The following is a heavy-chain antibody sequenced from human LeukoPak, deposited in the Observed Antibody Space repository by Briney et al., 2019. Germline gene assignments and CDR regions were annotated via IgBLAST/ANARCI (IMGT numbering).Heavy chain of an antibody. CDR1: GFTFSSYS. J-gene: IGHJ6*03. CDR3: ARAAQSRSTNDYYYMDV. D-gene: IGHD6-6*01. V-gene: IGHV3-21*01. CDR2: ISRSSSYI. Sequence: GGSLRLSCAASGFTFSSYSINWVRQAPGKGLEWVSSISRSSSYIYYADSLKGRFTITRDNAKISLFLQMNSLRAEDTAVYYCARAAQSRSTNDYYYMDVWGKGTTVTVSS.